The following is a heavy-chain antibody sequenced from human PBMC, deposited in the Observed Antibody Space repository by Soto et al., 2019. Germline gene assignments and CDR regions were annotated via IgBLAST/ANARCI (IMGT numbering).Heavy chain of an antibody. V-gene: IGHV1-18*01. Sequence: QVQLVQSGAEVKKPGASVKVSCKASGYTFTSYGISWVRQAPGQGLEWMGWISAYNGNTNYAQKLQGRVTMTTDTSTSTAYMELRSLRSDDTAVYYSAREGFVTHRYFDWLFGGGYFDYWGPGTLVTVSS. CDR3: AREGFVTHRYFDWLFGGGYFDY. CDR1: GYTFTSYG. J-gene: IGHJ4*02. CDR2: ISAYNGNT. D-gene: IGHD3-9*01.